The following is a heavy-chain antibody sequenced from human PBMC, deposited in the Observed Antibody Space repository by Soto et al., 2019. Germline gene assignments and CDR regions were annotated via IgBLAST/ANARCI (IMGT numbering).Heavy chain of an antibody. Sequence: GASVKVSCKASGYTFTGYYMHWVRQAPGQGLEWMGWINPNSGGTNYAQKFQGRVTMTRDTSISTAYMELSRLRSDDTAVYYCARDHGTFYYDSSGTFDYWGQGTLVTVSS. D-gene: IGHD3-22*01. CDR2: INPNSGGT. V-gene: IGHV1-2*02. CDR1: GYTFTGYY. CDR3: ARDHGTFYYDSSGTFDY. J-gene: IGHJ4*02.